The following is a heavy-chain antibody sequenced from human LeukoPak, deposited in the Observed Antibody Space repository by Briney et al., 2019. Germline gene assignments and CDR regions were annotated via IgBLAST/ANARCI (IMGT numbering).Heavy chain of an antibody. J-gene: IGHJ5*02. D-gene: IGHD2-2*02. CDR2: INHSGST. CDR1: GGSFSGYY. Sequence: SETLSLTCAVYGGSFSGYYWSWIRQPPGKGLEWIGEINHSGSTNYNPSLKSRVTISVDTSKNQFYLKLSSVTAADTAVYYCAVRLGYCSSTSCYNNWFDPWGQGTLVTVSS. CDR3: AVRLGYCSSTSCYNNWFDP. V-gene: IGHV4-34*01.